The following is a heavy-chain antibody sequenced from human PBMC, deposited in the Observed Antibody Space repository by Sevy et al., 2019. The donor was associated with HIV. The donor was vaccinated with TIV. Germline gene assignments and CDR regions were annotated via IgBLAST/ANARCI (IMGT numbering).Heavy chain of an antibody. Sequence: SETLSLTCTVSGGSISSGSYYWSWIRQPAGKGLEWIGRIYTSGSTNYNPSLKSRVTISVDTFKNQFSLKLSSVTAADTAVYYCARSDLRFSYYGGNSGGFDYWGQGTLVTVSS. D-gene: IGHD1-26*01. J-gene: IGHJ4*02. V-gene: IGHV4-61*02. CDR3: ARSDLRFSYYGGNSGGFDY. CDR1: GGSISSGSYY. CDR2: IYTSGST.